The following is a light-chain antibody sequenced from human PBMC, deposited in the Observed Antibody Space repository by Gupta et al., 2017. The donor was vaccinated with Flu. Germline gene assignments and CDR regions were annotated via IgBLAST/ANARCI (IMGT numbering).Light chain of an antibody. CDR1: NIGSKR. CDR2: DDS. Sequence: SYVLTQPPSVSVAPGKAARITCGGNNIGSKRLHWYQQKPGQAPVLVVSDDSDRPSGIPERFSGSNSGNRATLTISRVEAGDEADYYCQVWDSSSDHRVFGGGTKLTVL. V-gene: IGLV3-21*03. CDR3: QVWDSSSDHRV. J-gene: IGLJ3*02.